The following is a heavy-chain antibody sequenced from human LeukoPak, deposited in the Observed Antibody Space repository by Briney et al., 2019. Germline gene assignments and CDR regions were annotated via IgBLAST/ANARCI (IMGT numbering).Heavy chain of an antibody. CDR1: GFTFDDYA. V-gene: IGHV3-9*01. J-gene: IGHJ4*02. CDR3: AKGQGNYFDY. CDR2: ISWNSGSI. Sequence: PGRSLGLSCAASGFTFDDYAMHWVRQAPGKGLEWVSGISWNSGSIGYADSVKGRFTISRDNAKNSLYLQMNSLRAEDTALYYCAKGQGNYFDYWGQGTLVTVSS.